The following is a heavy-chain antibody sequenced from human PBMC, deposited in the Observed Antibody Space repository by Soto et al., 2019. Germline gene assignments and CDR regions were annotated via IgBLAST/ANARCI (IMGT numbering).Heavy chain of an antibody. J-gene: IGHJ4*02. CDR1: GFTFSSHA. V-gene: IGHV3-33*01. D-gene: IGHD5-12*01. Sequence: PGGSLRLSCAASGFTFSSHAMHWVRPAPGKGLEWVAVIWYDGSKKYYGDSVKARSTVARGDSKSTLSLQMNGLRVEDTAVYYCSRDPGYSGFDFDYWGQGTLVTVSS. CDR3: SRDPGYSGFDFDY. CDR2: IWYDGSKK.